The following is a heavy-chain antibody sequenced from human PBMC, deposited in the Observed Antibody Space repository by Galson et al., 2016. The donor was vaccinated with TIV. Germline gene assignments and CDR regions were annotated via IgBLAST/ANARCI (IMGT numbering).Heavy chain of an antibody. CDR3: AKSGTNLIDY. D-gene: IGHD1-14*01. CDR2: ISGSGGSV. V-gene: IGHV3-23*01. Sequence: SLRLSCAASGFTFGVYVMTWVRQAPGKGLEWMSNISGSGGSVSYADSVKGRFTISRDNPKNTLYLQMNGLRADDTAVYYCAKSGTNLIDYWGQGTLGSVFS. CDR1: GFTFGVYV. J-gene: IGHJ4*02.